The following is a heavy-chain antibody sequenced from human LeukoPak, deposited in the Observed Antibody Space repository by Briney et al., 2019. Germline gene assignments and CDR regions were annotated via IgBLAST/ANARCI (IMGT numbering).Heavy chain of an antibody. Sequence: SQTLSLTCTVSGGSISSGGYYWSWIRQHPGKGLEWIGYIYYSGSTYYNPSLKSRVTISVDTSKNQFSLKLSSVTAADTAVYYCARSLGIAAVSPYGMDVWGQGTTVTVSS. D-gene: IGHD6-25*01. CDR3: ARSLGIAAVSPYGMDV. V-gene: IGHV4-31*03. J-gene: IGHJ6*02. CDR2: IYYSGST. CDR1: GGSISSGGYY.